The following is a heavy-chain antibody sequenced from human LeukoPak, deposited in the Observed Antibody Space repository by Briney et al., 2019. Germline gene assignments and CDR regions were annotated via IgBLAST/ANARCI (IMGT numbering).Heavy chain of an antibody. J-gene: IGHJ4*02. CDR3: ARLGQKWSLDY. CDR2: IWYDGSNK. CDR1: GFTFSSYG. Sequence: GGSLRLSCAASGFTFSSYGILWVRQAPGKGLEWVSVIWYDGSNKYYADPVKGRFTISRDNSKNMVFLQMNSLRAEDTAVYYCARLGQKWSLDYWGQGTLVTVSS. D-gene: IGHD2-8*01. V-gene: IGHV3-33*01.